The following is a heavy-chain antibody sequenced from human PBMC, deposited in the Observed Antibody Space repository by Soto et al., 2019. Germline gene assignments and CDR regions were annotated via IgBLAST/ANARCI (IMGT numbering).Heavy chain of an antibody. V-gene: IGHV3-30*18. CDR1: GFTFSDYA. J-gene: IGHJ4*02. CDR2: VSHDGRNT. CDR3: AKGGRQWLVTSDFNY. Sequence: VQLVESGGGVVQPGRSLRLSCAASGFTFSDYAMHWVRQAPGKGLEWVAVVSHDGRNTHYADSVKGRFTISRDSSKQTVSLEMTRLRAEDTAVYYCAKGGRQWLVTSDFNYWGQGALVTVSS. D-gene: IGHD6-19*01.